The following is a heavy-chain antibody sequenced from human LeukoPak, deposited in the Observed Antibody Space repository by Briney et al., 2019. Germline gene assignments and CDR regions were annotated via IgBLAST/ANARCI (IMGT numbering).Heavy chain of an antibody. J-gene: IGHJ4*02. Sequence: PGESLKISCKGSGYSFISYWIGWVRQMPGKGVEWMGIIYPGDSDTRYSPSFQGQVTISADKSISTAYLQWSSLKSSDTAKYHCARSDGYHFVYWGEGPLVTVSS. CDR2: IYPGDSDT. CDR3: ARSDGYHFVY. D-gene: IGHD5-24*01. CDR1: GYSFISYW. V-gene: IGHV5-51*01.